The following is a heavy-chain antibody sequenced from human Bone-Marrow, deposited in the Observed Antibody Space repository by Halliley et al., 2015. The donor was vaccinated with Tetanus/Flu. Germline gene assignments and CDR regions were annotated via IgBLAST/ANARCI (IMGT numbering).Heavy chain of an antibody. V-gene: IGHV1-18*01. CDR2: IGAYYGDT. CDR3: VREYESVAGTVDFPY. D-gene: IGHD6-19*01. Sequence: GWIGAYYGDTKYARNLQGRVTLTRDTSTSTAYMELRSLTGDYTAVYFCVREYESVAGTVDFPYWGQGTLVTVSS. J-gene: IGHJ4*02.